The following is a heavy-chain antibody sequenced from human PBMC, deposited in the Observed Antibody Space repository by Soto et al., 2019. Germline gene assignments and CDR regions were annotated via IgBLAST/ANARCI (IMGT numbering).Heavy chain of an antibody. V-gene: IGHV1-2*02. Sequence: AASVKVSCKASGYTFTGYYMHWVRQAPGQGLEWMGWINPNSGGTNYAQKFQGRVTMTRDTSISTAYMELSRLRSDDTAVYYCARATASLGATPYYFDYWGQGTLVTVSS. J-gene: IGHJ4*02. CDR1: GYTFTGYY. CDR3: ARATASLGATPYYFDY. D-gene: IGHD1-26*01. CDR2: INPNSGGT.